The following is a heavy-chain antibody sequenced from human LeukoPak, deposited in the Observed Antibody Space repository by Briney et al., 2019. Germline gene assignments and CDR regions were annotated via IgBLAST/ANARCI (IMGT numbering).Heavy chain of an antibody. V-gene: IGHV3-23*01. J-gene: IGHJ4*02. Sequence: GGSLRLSCAASGFTFSSYAMSWVRQAPGKGLEWVSAISGGGGSTYYADSVKGRFTISRDNSKNTLYLQMNSLRAEDTAVYYCAKSYGDYEAMSYFDYWGQGTLVTVSS. CDR3: AKSYGDYEAMSYFDY. D-gene: IGHD4-17*01. CDR2: ISGGGGST. CDR1: GFTFSSYA.